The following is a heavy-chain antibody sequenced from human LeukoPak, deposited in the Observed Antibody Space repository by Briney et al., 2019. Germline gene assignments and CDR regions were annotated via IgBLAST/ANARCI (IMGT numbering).Heavy chain of an antibody. CDR3: AIFQGTYGDNENDY. CDR1: GGTFRSYA. CDR2: IIPMINTP. V-gene: IGHV1-69*13. D-gene: IGHD4-17*01. Sequence: ASVKVSCKASGGTFRSYAITWVRQAPGKGLEWMGGIIPMINTPKYAQKFQGRVSITADESTGTGYMEVSSLRSEDTAVYYCAIFQGTYGDNENDYWGQGTLVTVSS. J-gene: IGHJ4*02.